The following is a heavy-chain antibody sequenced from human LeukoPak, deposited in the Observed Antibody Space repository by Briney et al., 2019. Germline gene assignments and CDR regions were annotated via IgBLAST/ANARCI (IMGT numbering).Heavy chain of an antibody. J-gene: IGHJ6*04. CDR1: GGSISSSSYY. CDR3: ARLVGIYPMDV. Sequence: PSETLSLTCTVSGGSISSSSYYWGWIRQPPGKGLEWIGSIYHSGSTYYNPSLKSRVTISVDTSKNQFSLKLSSVTAADTAVYYCARLVGIYPMDVWGKGTTVTVSS. D-gene: IGHD1-14*01. V-gene: IGHV4-39*01. CDR2: IYHSGST.